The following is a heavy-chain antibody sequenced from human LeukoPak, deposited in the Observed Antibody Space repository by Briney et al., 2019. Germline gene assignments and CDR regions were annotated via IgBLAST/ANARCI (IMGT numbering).Heavy chain of an antibody. J-gene: IGHJ4*02. CDR3: ARRSSWSPEEYYFDY. Sequence: SETLSLTCAVYGGSFSGYYWSWIRQPPGKGLEWIGEINHSGSTNYNPSLKSRVTISVDTSKNQFSLKLSSVTAADTAVYYCARRSSWSPEEYYFDYWGQGTLVTVSS. CDR2: INHSGST. V-gene: IGHV4-34*01. D-gene: IGHD6-13*01. CDR1: GGSFSGYY.